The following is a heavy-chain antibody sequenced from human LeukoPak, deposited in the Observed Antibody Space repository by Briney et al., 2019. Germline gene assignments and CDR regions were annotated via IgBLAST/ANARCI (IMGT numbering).Heavy chain of an antibody. V-gene: IGHV1-18*01. D-gene: IGHD3-22*01. CDR2: ISAYNGNT. Sequence: GASVKVSCKASGYTFSSYGISWVRQAPGQGLEWMGWISAYNGNTNYAQKFQGRVTMTRNTSISTAYMELSSLRSEDTAVYYCARGRRRDSSVSYWGQGTLVTVSS. CDR3: ARGRRRDSSVSY. CDR1: GYTFSSYG. J-gene: IGHJ4*02.